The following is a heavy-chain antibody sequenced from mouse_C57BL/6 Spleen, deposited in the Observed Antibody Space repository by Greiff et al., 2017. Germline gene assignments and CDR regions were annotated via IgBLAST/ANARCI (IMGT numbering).Heavy chain of an antibody. D-gene: IGHD1-3*01. J-gene: IGHJ2*01. CDR2: IYPGDGDT. CDR1: GYAFSSYW. V-gene: IGHV1-80*01. CDR3: ARRGCSSGDFDD. Sequence: QVQLQQSGAELVKPGASVKISCKASGYAFSSYWMNWVKQRPGKGLEWIGQIYPGDGDTNYNGKFKGKATLTADKSSSTAYMQLSSLTSEDSAVYFCARRGCSSGDFDDWGQGTTLTVSS.